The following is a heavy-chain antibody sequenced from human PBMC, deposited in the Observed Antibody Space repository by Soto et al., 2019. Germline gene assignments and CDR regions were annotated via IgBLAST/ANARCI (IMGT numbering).Heavy chain of an antibody. D-gene: IGHD2-8*02. J-gene: IGHJ6*02. Sequence: AVQVSYKGCGGWFRNYAIRGVRPAPGQGVDWMGGIIPILGTANYAQKYQARLTITADESTSTAYMELSRLRSEDTAVYSCARDRVIRGVAEYYYSGMDDWGQGTTVTVSS. CDR2: IIPILGTA. V-gene: IGHV1-69*13. CDR1: GGWFRNYA. CDR3: ARDRVIRGVAEYYYSGMDD.